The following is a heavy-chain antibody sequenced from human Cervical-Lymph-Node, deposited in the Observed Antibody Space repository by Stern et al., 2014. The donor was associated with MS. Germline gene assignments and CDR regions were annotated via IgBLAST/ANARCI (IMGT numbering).Heavy chain of an antibody. CDR2: SDPDNGHK. D-gene: IGHD3-9*01. CDR1: GYSVTEIS. Sequence: VQLVESGAEVKNPGASVKVSCKVSGYSVTEISLHWVRQPHRRGLEWMGGSDPDNGHKFYSQKFQGRVTMTEDTATDTAYMELSSLCSEDTAVYFYVIDFDILTASRARTGGFDYWGPGTLITVSS. J-gene: IGHJ4*02. CDR3: VIDFDILTASRARTGGFDY. V-gene: IGHV1-24*01.